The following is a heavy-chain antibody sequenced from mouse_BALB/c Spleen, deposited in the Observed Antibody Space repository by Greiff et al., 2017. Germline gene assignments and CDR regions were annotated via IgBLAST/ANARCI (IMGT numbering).Heavy chain of an antibody. V-gene: IGHV2-9-2*01. Sequence: QVQLKESGPGLVAPSQSLFITCTVSGFSLTSYDISWIRQPPGKGLEWLGVIWTGGGTNYNSAFMSRLSISKDNSKSQVFLKMNSLQTDDTAIYYCAREEITTDYYAMDYWGQGTSVTVSS. J-gene: IGHJ4*01. CDR2: IWTGGGT. CDR3: AREEITTDYYAMDY. CDR1: GFSLTSYD. D-gene: IGHD2-4*01.